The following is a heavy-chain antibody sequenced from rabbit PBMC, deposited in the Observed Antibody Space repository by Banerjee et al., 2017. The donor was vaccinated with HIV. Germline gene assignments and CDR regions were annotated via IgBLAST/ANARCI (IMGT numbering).Heavy chain of an antibody. CDR1: GFSFSSDYY. J-gene: IGHJ6*01. CDR2: IYTGSGTT. Sequence: QSLEESGGDLVKPGASLTLTCTASGFSFSSDYYMCWVRQAPGKGLEWIGCIYTGSGTTVYASWTKGRFTISKTSSTTVTLQMTSLTAADTATYFCARGGVGTTYPYGGMDLWGPGTLVTVS. D-gene: IGHD8-1*01. V-gene: IGHV1S40*01. CDR3: ARGGVGTTYPYGGMDL.